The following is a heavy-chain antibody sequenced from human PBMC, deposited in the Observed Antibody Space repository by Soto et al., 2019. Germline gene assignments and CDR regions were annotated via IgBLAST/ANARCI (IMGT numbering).Heavy chain of an antibody. D-gene: IGHD6-19*01. CDR1: GFTFSSYG. CDR2: ISYDGSNK. V-gene: IGHV3-30*18. CDR3: AKEPYSSGWYHSGYYFDY. Sequence: GGSLRLSCAASGFTFSSYGMHWVRQAPGKGLEWVAVISYDGSNKYYADSVKGRFTISRDNSKNTLYLQMNSLRAEDTAVYYCAKEPYSSGWYHSGYYFDYWGQGTLVTVSS. J-gene: IGHJ4*02.